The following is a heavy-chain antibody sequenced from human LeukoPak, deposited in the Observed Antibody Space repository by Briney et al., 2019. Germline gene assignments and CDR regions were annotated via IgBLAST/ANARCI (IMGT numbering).Heavy chain of an antibody. Sequence: GASVKVSCKASGYTFTGYYMHWVRQAPGQGLEWMGGIIPIFGTANYAQKFQGRVTITADESTSTAYMELSSLRSEDTAVYYCARDRLDYYDSSGYPSPNFDYWGQGTLVTVSS. CDR1: GYTFTGYY. V-gene: IGHV1-69*13. J-gene: IGHJ4*02. D-gene: IGHD3-22*01. CDR2: IIPIFGTA. CDR3: ARDRLDYYDSSGYPSPNFDY.